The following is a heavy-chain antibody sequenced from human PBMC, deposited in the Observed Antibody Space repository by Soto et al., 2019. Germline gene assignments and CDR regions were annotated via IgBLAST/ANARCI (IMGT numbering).Heavy chain of an antibody. J-gene: IGHJ4*02. CDR2: IKSKTDGGTT. Sequence: GGSLRLSCAASGFTFSNAWMSWVRQAPGKGLEWVGRIKSKTDGGTTDYAAPVKGRFTISRDDSKNTLYLQMSSLKTEDTAVYYCTTDHDFWSGYSPFDYWGQGTLVTVSS. CDR1: GFTFSNAW. V-gene: IGHV3-15*01. D-gene: IGHD3-3*01. CDR3: TTDHDFWSGYSPFDY.